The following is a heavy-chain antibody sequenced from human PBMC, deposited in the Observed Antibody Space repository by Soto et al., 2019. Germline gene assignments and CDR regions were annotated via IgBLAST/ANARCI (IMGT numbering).Heavy chain of an antibody. CDR2: ISYDERSK. D-gene: IGHD4-17*01. CDR3: ARDPTVTTGGGYHYGRDV. Sequence: QVQLVESGGGVVQPGRSLRLSCAASGFIFSHYAMHWFRQAPGKGLEWVAVISYDERSKYFADSVKGRFTISRDNSKNTLWQQMNSLRAEDTAVYYCARDPTVTTGGGYHYGRDVWGQGTTVTVSS. CDR1: GFIFSHYA. V-gene: IGHV3-30*04. J-gene: IGHJ6*02.